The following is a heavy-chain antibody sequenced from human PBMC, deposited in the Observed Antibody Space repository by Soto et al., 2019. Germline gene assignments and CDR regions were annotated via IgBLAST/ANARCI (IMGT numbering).Heavy chain of an antibody. CDR1: GFTFGGYA. Sequence: GGSLRLSCTTSGFTFGGYAMGWFRQAPGKGLEWVGFTRSKAYDGTTEYAASVRGRFTISRDDSKSIAYLQLNSLKTEDTAVYYCSRGGYGRMTAPYYFDYWGQGTPVTVSS. CDR3: SRGGYGRMTAPYYFDY. D-gene: IGHD5-12*01. CDR2: TRSKAYDGTT. J-gene: IGHJ4*02. V-gene: IGHV3-49*03.